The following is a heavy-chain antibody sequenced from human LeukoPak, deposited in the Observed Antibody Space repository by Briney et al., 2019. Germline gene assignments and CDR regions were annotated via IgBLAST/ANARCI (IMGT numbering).Heavy chain of an antibody. CDR3: ARRWEVAGTYEYYMDV. Sequence: GGSLRLSCVASGVIFSNYSMNWVRQPPGKGLQWVSYICRRSRTIYYADSVKGRFTISKDNAKNSLYLHMNRLRAGDTAVYYWARRWEVAGTYEYYMDVWGKGTTVTV. V-gene: IGHV3-48*01. D-gene: IGHD6-19*01. J-gene: IGHJ6*03. CDR1: GVIFSNYS. CDR2: ICRRSRTI.